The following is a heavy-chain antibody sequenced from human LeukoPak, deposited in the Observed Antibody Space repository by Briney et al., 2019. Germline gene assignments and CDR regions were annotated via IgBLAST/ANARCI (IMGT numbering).Heavy chain of an antibody. CDR3: ARGGLTGYFDY. CDR1: GFTFSSYG. J-gene: IGHJ4*02. D-gene: IGHD3-16*01. CDR2: IWYDGSNK. V-gene: IGHV3-33*01. Sequence: GRSLRLSCAASGFTFSSYGMHWVRQAPGKGLEWVAVIWYDGSNKYYADSVEGRFTISRDNSKNTLYLQMNSLRAEDTAVYYCARGGLTGYFDYWGQGTLVTVSS.